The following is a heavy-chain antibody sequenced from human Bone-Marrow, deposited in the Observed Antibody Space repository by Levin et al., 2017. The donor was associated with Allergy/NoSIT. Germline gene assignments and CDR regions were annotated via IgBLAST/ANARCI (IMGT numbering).Heavy chain of an antibody. CDR2: IYYSGST. J-gene: IGHJ4*02. V-gene: IGHV4-39*01. D-gene: IGHD3-22*01. Sequence: KAGGSLRLSCTVSGGSISSSSYYWGWIRQPPGKGLEWIGTIYYSGSTYYNPSLKSRVTISVDTSKNQFSLKLSYVTAADTAVYYCASVYDSSSLSPFDYWGQGTVITVSS. CDR1: GGSISSSSYY. CDR3: ASVYDSSSLSPFDY.